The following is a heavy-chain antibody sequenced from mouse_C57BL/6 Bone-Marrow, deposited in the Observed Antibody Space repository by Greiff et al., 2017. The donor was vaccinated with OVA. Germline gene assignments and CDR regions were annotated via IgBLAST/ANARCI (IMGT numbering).Heavy chain of an antibody. CDR3: TGDYYGSSPYWYFDV. D-gene: IGHD1-1*01. V-gene: IGHV6-3*01. J-gene: IGHJ1*03. Sequence: EVQGVESGGGLVQPGGSMKLSCVASGFTFSNYWMNWVRQSPEKGLEWVAQIRLKSDNYATHYAESVKGRFTISRDVSKSSVYLQMNNLRAEDTGIYYCTGDYYGSSPYWYFDVWGTGTTVTVSS. CDR2: IRLKSDNYAT. CDR1: GFTFSNYW.